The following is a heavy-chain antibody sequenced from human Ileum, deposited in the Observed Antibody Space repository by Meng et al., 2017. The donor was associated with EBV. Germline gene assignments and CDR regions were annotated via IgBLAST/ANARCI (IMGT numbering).Heavy chain of an antibody. Sequence: VRCVRSGEPFVQPGGSICLSCAASGFTFSSYWMHWVRQTPGQGLVWVSRTNEDGRITNYADSVKGRFTISRDNTKNTLYLQMNSLRAEDTAVYFCSRDLAGSDDDWGQGTLVTVSS. D-gene: IGHD6-25*01. CDR2: TNEDGRIT. J-gene: IGHJ4*02. CDR3: SRDLAGSDDD. V-gene: IGHV3-74*01. CDR1: GFTFSSYW.